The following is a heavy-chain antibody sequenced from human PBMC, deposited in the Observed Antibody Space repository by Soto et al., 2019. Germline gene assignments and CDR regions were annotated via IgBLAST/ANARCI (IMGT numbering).Heavy chain of an antibody. J-gene: IGHJ4*02. CDR1: GGTFSSYA. V-gene: IGHV1-69*01. CDR3: AREGGLTVATIVGGYYFDY. D-gene: IGHD5-12*01. Sequence: QVQLVQSGAEVKKPGSSVKVSCKASGGTFSSYAISWVRQAPGQGLEWMGGIIPIFGTANYAQKFQGRVTITADESTSTAYMELSSLRSEDTAVYYCAREGGLTVATIVGGYYFDYWGQGTLVTVSS. CDR2: IIPIFGTA.